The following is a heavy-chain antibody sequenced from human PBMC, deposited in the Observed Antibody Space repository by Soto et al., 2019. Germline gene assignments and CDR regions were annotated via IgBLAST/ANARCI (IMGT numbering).Heavy chain of an antibody. J-gene: IGHJ4*02. V-gene: IGHV1-69*08. CDR2: IIPILGIA. CDR1: GGTFSSYT. CDR3: AKDYGGKDGDY. D-gene: IGHD4-17*01. Sequence: QVQLVQSGAEVKKPGSSVKVSCKASGGTFSSYTISWVRQAPGQGLEWMGRIIPILGIAIYAQKFQGRVTITADKSTSTAYMELSSLRSEDTAVYYCAKDYGGKDGDYWGQGTLVTVSS.